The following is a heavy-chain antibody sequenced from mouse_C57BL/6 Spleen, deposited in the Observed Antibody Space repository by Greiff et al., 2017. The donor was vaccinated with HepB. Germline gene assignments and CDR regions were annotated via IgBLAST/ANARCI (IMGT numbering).Heavy chain of an antibody. CDR2: IYPRSGNT. CDR3: ANYYYGSSPYYFDY. Sequence: QVQLQQSGAELARPGASVKLSCKASGYTFTSYGISWVKQRTGQGLEWIGEIYPRSGNTYYNEKFKGKATLTEDKSSSTAYMELRSLTSEDSAVYFCANYYYGSSPYYFDYWGQGTTLTVSS. D-gene: IGHD1-1*01. J-gene: IGHJ2*01. CDR1: GYTFTSYG. V-gene: IGHV1-81*01.